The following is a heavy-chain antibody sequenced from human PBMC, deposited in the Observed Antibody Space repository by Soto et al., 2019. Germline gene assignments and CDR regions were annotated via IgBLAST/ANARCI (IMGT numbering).Heavy chain of an antibody. V-gene: IGHV3-33*01. J-gene: IGHJ4*02. CDR3: ARFRGDDSSGYFDY. CDR1: GSTFSSHG. Sequence: QVQLVESGGGVVQPGRSLRLSCAASGSTFSSHGMHWVRQAPGKGLEWVAVIWYDGSKKYYADSVKGRFTISRDNSKNTRYLQMNSLRAEDTAVYYCARFRGDDSSGYFDYWGQGTQVTVSS. D-gene: IGHD3-22*01. CDR2: IWYDGSKK.